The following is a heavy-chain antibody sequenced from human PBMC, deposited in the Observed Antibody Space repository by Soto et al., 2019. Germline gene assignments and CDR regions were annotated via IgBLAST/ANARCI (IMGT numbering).Heavy chain of an antibody. CDR3: ARDGYNYGAMDV. D-gene: IGHD5-18*01. Sequence: QVQLVESGGGGVQPGRSPRLSCAASGFTFSGYGMLWVRQAPGKGLEWVAVIWYDGSNKYYEDSVKGRFTISRDNSNNTLFLQMNSLRAEDTAVYYCARDGYNYGAMDVWGQGTTVTVSS. J-gene: IGHJ6*02. CDR1: GFTFSGYG. CDR2: IWYDGSNK. V-gene: IGHV3-33*01.